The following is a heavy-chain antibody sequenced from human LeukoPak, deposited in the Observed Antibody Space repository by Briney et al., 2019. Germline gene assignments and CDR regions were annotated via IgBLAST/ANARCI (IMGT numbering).Heavy chain of an antibody. CDR1: GFPFSSYA. CDR2: ISDSGGST. CDR3: VRGYSFGPYGMDV. Sequence: GGSLRLSCSASGFPFSSYAMHWVRQATGKGLEYVSAISDSGGSTYYADSVKGRFTISRDNSKNTLYLQMSSLRAEDTAVYFCVRGYSFGPYGMDVWGQGTTVTVSS. J-gene: IGHJ6*02. D-gene: IGHD2-15*01. V-gene: IGHV3-64D*09.